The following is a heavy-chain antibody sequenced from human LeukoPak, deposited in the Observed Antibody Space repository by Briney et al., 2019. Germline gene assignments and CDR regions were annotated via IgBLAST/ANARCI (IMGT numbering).Heavy chain of an antibody. Sequence: PGGSLRLSCSASGFIFSSYDMHWVRQAPGKGLEWVSYISSSSSYTNYADSVKGRFTISRDNAKNSLYLQMNSLRAEDTAVYYCARDQREQLPPMGYYYYGMDVWGQGTTVTVSS. CDR2: ISSSSSYT. D-gene: IGHD2-2*01. CDR1: GFIFSSYD. V-gene: IGHV3-21*05. J-gene: IGHJ6*02. CDR3: ARDQREQLPPMGYYYYGMDV.